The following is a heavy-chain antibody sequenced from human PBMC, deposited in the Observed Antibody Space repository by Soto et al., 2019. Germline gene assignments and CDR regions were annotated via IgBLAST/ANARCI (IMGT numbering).Heavy chain of an antibody. V-gene: IGHV5-10-1*01. J-gene: IGHJ6*02. CDR2: IDPSDSYT. Sequence: PGESLKISCKGSGYSFTSYWISWVRQMPGKGLEWMGRIDPSDSYTNYSPSFQGHVTISADKSISTAYLQWSSLKASDTAMYYCARLVVGQWLRYYYGMDVWGQGTTVTVSS. D-gene: IGHD6-19*01. CDR1: GYSFTSYW. CDR3: ARLVVGQWLRYYYGMDV.